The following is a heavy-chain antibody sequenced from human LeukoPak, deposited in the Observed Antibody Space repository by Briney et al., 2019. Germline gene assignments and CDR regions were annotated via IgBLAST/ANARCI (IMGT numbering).Heavy chain of an antibody. CDR2: ISWNSGSI. J-gene: IGHJ4*02. CDR3: ARDPGGWYYFDY. D-gene: IGHD6-19*01. Sequence: GGSLRLSCAASGFTFDDYAMHWVRQAPGKGLEWVSGISWNSGSIGYADSVKGRFTISRDNAKNSLYLQMNSLRAEDTALYYCARDPGGWYYFDYWGQGTLVTVSS. V-gene: IGHV3-9*01. CDR1: GFTFDDYA.